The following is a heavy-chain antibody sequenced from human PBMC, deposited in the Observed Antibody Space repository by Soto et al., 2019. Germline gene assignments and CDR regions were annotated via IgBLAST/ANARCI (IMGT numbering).Heavy chain of an antibody. CDR3: ATMGHCSNGVCSYYYYGMDV. CDR1: GFTFSHAW. D-gene: IGHD2-8*01. V-gene: IGHV3-15*07. J-gene: IGHJ6*02. CDR2: IKIKIDGGTS. Sequence: EVQLVESGGGLVKPGGSLRLSCGASGFTFSHAWMNWVRQAPGKGLEWFGRIKIKIDGGTSDYAAPVKGRFSISRDDAKDTLFLQLNSLKTEDTAVYFCATMGHCSNGVCSYYYYGMDVWGLGTTVTVSS.